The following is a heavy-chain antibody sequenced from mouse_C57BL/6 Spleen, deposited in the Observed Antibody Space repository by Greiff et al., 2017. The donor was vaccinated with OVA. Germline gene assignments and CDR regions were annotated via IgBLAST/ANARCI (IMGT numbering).Heavy chain of an antibody. V-gene: IGHV5-4*03. Sequence: DVKLVESGGGLVKPGGSLKLSCAASGFTFSSYAMSWVRQTPEKRLEWVATISDGGSYTYYPDNVKGRFTISRDNAKNNLYLQMSHLKSEDTAMYYCARSITTEGYFDVWGTGTTVTVSS. D-gene: IGHD1-1*01. CDR2: ISDGGSYT. J-gene: IGHJ1*03. CDR3: ARSITTEGYFDV. CDR1: GFTFSSYA.